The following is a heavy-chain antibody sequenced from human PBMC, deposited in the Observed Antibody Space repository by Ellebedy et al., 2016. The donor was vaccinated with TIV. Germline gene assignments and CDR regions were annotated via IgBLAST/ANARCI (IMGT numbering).Heavy chain of an antibody. CDR2: ISDSSSYI. CDR3: ARAETGYCSSTSCFLDLDY. V-gene: IGHV3-21*01. D-gene: IGHD2-2*01. J-gene: IGHJ4*02. Sequence: GGSLRLSXAASEFTFSVYTMNWVRQAPGKGLEWVSSISDSSSYIYYADSVKGRFTISRDNAKNSLHLQMNSLRAEDSAVYYCARAETGYCSSTSCFLDLDYWGQGALVTVSS. CDR1: EFTFSVYT.